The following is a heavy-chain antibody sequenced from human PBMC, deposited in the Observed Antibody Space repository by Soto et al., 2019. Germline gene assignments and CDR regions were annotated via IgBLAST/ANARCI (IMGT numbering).Heavy chain of an antibody. V-gene: IGHV1-3*04. J-gene: IGHJ5*02. CDR1: GYTFTSYS. CDR3: ARAGNCTSTTCFSGWLAP. D-gene: IGHD2-2*01. CDR2: INTGNGKT. Sequence: ASVKVSCKASGYTFTSYSIHWVRQAPGQRLEWMGWINTGNGKTRDSQKFQDRVTLTRDTSASTAYMELSSLTSEDTAVYYCARAGNCTSTTCFSGWLAPWGQGTLVTVSS.